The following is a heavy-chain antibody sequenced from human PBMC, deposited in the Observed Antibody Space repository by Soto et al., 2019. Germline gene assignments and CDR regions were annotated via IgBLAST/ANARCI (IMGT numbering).Heavy chain of an antibody. CDR3: ARYSYGYRIFDY. CDR1: GGSISSGGYY. J-gene: IGHJ4*02. CDR2: IYYSGST. Sequence: QVQLQESGPGLVKPSQTLSLTCTVSGGSISSGGYYWSWIRQHPGKSLEWIGYIYYSGSTYYNPALMSRVTISVDTSKNQCSLKLSFVTAADTAVYYCARYSYGYRIFDYWGQGTLVTVSS. D-gene: IGHD5-18*01. V-gene: IGHV4-31*03.